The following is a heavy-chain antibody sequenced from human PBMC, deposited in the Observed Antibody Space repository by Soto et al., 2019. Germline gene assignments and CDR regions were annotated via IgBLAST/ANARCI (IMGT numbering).Heavy chain of an antibody. CDR1: GGTFSSYT. CDR2: IIPILGIA. CDR3: ARLGLSGDYYGMDV. Sequence: QVQLVQSGAEVKKPGSSVKVSCKASGGTFSSYTISWVRQAPGQGLEWMGRIIPILGIANYAQKFQGRVTXXAXKXXSTAYMELSSLRSEDTAVYYCARLGLSGDYYGMDVWGQGTTVTVSS. J-gene: IGHJ6*02. D-gene: IGHD1-26*01. V-gene: IGHV1-69*02.